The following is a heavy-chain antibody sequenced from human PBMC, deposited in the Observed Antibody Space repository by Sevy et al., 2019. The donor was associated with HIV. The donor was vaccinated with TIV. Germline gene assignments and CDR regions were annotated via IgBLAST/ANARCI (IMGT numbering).Heavy chain of an antibody. J-gene: IGHJ4*02. V-gene: IGHV3-9*01. D-gene: IGHD1-26*01. CDR1: GFTFDDYT. Sequence: GGSLRLSCAASGFTFDDYTMNWVRQAPGKGLEWVSGISWSSGNIAYADSVEGRFTISRDNAKNSRYLQMNSLRVEDTALYYCVKDRSGSYSFDYWGQGTLVTVSS. CDR3: VKDRSGSYSFDY. CDR2: ISWSSGNI.